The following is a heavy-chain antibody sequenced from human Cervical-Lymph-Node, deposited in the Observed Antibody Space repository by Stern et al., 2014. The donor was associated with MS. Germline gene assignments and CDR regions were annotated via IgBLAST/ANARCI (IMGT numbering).Heavy chain of an antibody. Sequence: VQLVQSGAEVKKPGSSVKVSCKASGGTFSSYAISWVRQAPGLGLEWMGGMIPIFGTANYAQKCQGRVTITADESTSTAYMELSSLRSEDTAVYYCARDGRDGYNYYYYYGMDVWGQGTTVTVSS. CDR2: MIPIFGTA. J-gene: IGHJ6*02. V-gene: IGHV1-69*01. D-gene: IGHD5-24*01. CDR1: GGTFSSYA. CDR3: ARDGRDGYNYYYYYGMDV.